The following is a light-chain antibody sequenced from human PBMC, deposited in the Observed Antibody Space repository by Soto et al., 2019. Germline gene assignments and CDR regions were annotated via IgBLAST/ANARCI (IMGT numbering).Light chain of an antibody. V-gene: IGKV3-20*01. CDR2: GAS. Sequence: ENVLTQSPGTLSLSPGERATLSCRASQSVSSNYLAWYQQKPGQAPRLLIYGASSRATGIPDRFSGSGSGKDFTLTISRLEPEDFAVYYCQQYGSSLIPFGQGTRLEIK. J-gene: IGKJ5*01. CDR3: QQYGSSLIP. CDR1: QSVSSNY.